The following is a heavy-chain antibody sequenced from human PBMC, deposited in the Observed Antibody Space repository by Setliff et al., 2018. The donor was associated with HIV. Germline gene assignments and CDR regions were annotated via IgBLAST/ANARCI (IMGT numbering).Heavy chain of an antibody. Sequence: GESLTISCAASGFTFSTYSMNWVRQAPGKGLEWVSYISSTSTTIYYADSAKGRFTISRDNAKNSLYLQMNSLRAEDTAVYYCAREDQLLSGHYYYNGMDVWGQGTTVTVSS. J-gene: IGHJ6*02. CDR3: AREDQLLSGHYYYNGMDV. V-gene: IGHV3-48*01. CDR1: GFTFSTYS. CDR2: ISSTSTTI. D-gene: IGHD2-2*01.